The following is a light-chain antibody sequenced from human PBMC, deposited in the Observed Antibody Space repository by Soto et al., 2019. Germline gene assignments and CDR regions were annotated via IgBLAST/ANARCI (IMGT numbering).Light chain of an antibody. Sequence: QSALTQPASVSGSPGQSITISCTGTSSDVGGYNYVSWYQQHPGKAPKLMIYEVSNRPSGVSNRFSRSKSGNTASLTISGLQAEDEADYYCSSYTSSSTFVVFGGGTKLTV. CDR2: EVS. J-gene: IGLJ2*01. CDR1: SSDVGGYNY. V-gene: IGLV2-14*01. CDR3: SSYTSSSTFVV.